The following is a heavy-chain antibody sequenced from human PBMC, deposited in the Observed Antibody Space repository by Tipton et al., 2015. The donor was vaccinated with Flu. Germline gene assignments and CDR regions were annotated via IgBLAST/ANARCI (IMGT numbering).Heavy chain of an antibody. CDR3: ARGDCSSTSCLDY. CDR1: GGSISSYY. D-gene: IGHD2-2*01. J-gene: IGHJ4*02. Sequence: TLSLTCTVPGGSISSYYWSWIRQPPGKGLEWIGYIYYSGSTNYNPSLKSRVTISVDTSKNQFSLKLSSVTAADTAVYYCARGDCSSTSCLDYWGQGTLVTVSS. V-gene: IGHV4-59*01. CDR2: IYYSGST.